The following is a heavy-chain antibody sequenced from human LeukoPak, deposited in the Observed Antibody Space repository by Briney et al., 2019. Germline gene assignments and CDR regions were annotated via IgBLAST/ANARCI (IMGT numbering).Heavy chain of an antibody. J-gene: IGHJ4*02. CDR2: ISGSGGST. V-gene: IGHV3-23*01. CDR3: AKDRTTVARIFDY. Sequence: PGGSLRLSCAASGFTFSSYAMSWVRQAPGKGLEWVSAISGSGGSTYYADSVQGRFTISRDNSKNTLYLHINSLRAEDTATYYCAKDRTTVARIFDYWGQGTLVTVSS. CDR1: GFTFSSYA. D-gene: IGHD1/OR15-1a*01.